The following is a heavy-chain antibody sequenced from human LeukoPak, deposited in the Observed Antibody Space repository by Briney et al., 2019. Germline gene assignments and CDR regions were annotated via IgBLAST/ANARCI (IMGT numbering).Heavy chain of an antibody. CDR3: ARVVAVVVPAAIDY. CDR2: IYYGGST. Sequence: SATLSLTCTVSGGSISSGGYYWSWIRQHPGQGLAWIGYIYYGGSTYYNPSLKSRVTISVDTSKNQFSLKLSSVTAADTAVYYCARVVAVVVPAAIDYWGQGTLVTVSS. J-gene: IGHJ4*02. D-gene: IGHD2-2*01. V-gene: IGHV4-31*03. CDR1: GGSISSGGYY.